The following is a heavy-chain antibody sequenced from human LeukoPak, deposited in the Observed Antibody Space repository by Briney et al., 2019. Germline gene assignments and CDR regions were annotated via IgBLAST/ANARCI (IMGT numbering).Heavy chain of an antibody. CDR2: ISWNSGSI. CDR3: AKEKRYCSSTSCLYYFDY. D-gene: IGHD2-2*01. Sequence: PGGSLRLSCAASGFTFDDYAMHWVRQGPGKGLEWVSGISWNSGSIGYADSVKGRFTISRDNSKNTLYLQMNSLRAEDTAVYYCAKEKRYCSSTSCLYYFDYWGQGTLVTVSS. V-gene: IGHV3-9*01. J-gene: IGHJ4*02. CDR1: GFTFDDYA.